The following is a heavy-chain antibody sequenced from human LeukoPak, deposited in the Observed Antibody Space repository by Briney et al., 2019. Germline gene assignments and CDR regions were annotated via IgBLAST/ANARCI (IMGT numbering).Heavy chain of an antibody. Sequence: PSETLSLTCTVSGSSISSYYWSWIRQPPGKGLEWIGYMYYSGSTNYNPSLKSRVTISINTSKNQFSLRLSSVNAADTAVYYCARGSDYGDYWGQGTLVTVSS. CDR1: GSSISSYY. CDR3: ARGSDYGDY. V-gene: IGHV4-59*01. D-gene: IGHD3-3*01. J-gene: IGHJ4*02. CDR2: MYYSGST.